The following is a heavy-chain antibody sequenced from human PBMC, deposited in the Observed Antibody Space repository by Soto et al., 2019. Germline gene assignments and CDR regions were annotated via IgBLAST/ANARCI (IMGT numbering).Heavy chain of an antibody. V-gene: IGHV4-39*01. CDR3: ARVRGIMITFGGVIGLRWFDL. CDR2: IYYSGST. J-gene: IGHJ5*02. CDR1: GGSISSSSYY. Sequence: SETLSLTCTVSGGSISSSSYYWGWIRQPPGKGLEWIGSIYYSGSTYYNPSLKSRVTISVDTSKNQFSLKLSSVTAADTAVYYCARVRGIMITFGGVIGLRWFDLWGQGTLVTVSS. D-gene: IGHD3-16*02.